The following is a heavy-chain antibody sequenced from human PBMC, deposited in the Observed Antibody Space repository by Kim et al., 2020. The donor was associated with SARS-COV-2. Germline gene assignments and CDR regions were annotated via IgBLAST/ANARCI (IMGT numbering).Heavy chain of an antibody. V-gene: IGHV3-23*01. CDR3: AKSDWQQLVHPR. J-gene: IGHJ4*02. D-gene: IGHD6-13*01. Sequence: YADSRKCRLTITRDNSQNTLYLQMNSLRAEDTAVYYCAKSDWQQLVHPRWGQGNLVTVSS.